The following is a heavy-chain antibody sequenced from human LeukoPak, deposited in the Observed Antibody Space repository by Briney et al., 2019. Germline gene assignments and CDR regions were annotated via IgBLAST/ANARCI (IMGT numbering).Heavy chain of an antibody. D-gene: IGHD6-13*01. CDR2: ISAYNGNT. V-gene: IGHV1-18*04. Sequence: AASVKVSCKASGYTFTSYGISWVRQAPGQGLEWMGWISAYNGNTNYAQKLQGRVTMTTDTSTSTAYMELRSLRSDDTAVYYCAIGSSWYNPPSLPYYYYGMDVWGQGTTVTVSS. CDR3: AIGSSWYNPPSLPYYYYGMDV. CDR1: GYTFTSYG. J-gene: IGHJ6*02.